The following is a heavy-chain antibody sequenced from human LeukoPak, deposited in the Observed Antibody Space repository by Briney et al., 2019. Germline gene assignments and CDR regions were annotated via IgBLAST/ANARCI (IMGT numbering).Heavy chain of an antibody. CDR1: GFTFSNYI. Sequence: PGGSLRLSCAASGFTFSNYIMTWVRQAPGKGLEWVSGISDGGGSTYYADSVRGRFTISRDNSKTTVFLQMNSPRAEDTAVYYCTYVISGWAFEYWGQGTLVTVSS. D-gene: IGHD6-19*01. CDR3: TYVISGWAFEY. V-gene: IGHV3-23*01. J-gene: IGHJ4*02. CDR2: ISDGGGST.